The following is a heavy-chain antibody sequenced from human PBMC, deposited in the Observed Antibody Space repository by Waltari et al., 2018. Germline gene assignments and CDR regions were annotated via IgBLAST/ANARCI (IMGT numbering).Heavy chain of an antibody. CDR1: GFTFSSYA. V-gene: IGHV3-30-3*01. J-gene: IGHJ6*03. Sequence: QVQLVESGGGVVQPGRSLRLSCAASGFTFSSYAMHWVRQAPGKGLEWVAVISYDGSNKYYADSVKGRFTISRDNSKNTLYLQMNSLRAEDTAVYYCARGRYYYYMDVWGKGTTVTISS. CDR2: ISYDGSNK. CDR3: ARGRYYYYMDV.